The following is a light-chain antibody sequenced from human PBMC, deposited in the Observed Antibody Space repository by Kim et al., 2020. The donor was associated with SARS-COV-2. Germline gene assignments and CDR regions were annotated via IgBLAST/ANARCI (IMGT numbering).Light chain of an antibody. Sequence: SLSPGESATLSCRARQSISSSLAWYQQKPGQAPRVLIYGASARATGIPARFSGSGSGTEFTLTISNVQSEDFAVYYCQQYAYWRAFGQGTRLEIK. CDR2: GAS. CDR3: QQYAYWRA. J-gene: IGKJ5*01. CDR1: QSISSS. V-gene: IGKV3-15*01.